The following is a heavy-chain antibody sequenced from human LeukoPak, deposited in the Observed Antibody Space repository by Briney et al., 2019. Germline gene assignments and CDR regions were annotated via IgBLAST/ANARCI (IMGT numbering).Heavy chain of an antibody. CDR1: GFTFSNYS. Sequence: GGSLRLSCAASGFTFSNYSMNWVRQAPGKGLEWVSVIYSGGSTYYVDSVKGRFTISRDNSKNTLSLQMNSLRAEDTAVYYCAKDDGYFDYWGQGTLVTVSS. V-gene: IGHV3-66*01. CDR3: AKDDGYFDY. CDR2: IYSGGST. J-gene: IGHJ4*02. D-gene: IGHD5-24*01.